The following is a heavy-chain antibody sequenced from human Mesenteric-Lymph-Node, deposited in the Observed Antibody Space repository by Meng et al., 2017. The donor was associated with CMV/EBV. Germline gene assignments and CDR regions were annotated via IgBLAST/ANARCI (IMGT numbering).Heavy chain of an antibody. Sequence: GGSLRLSCAASGFTFSSYWMHWVRQAPGKGLEWVANIKPDGGEKYYVDSMKGRFTISRDNAKNSLYLQMNSLRAEDTAVYHCAREELRFLEGKSPLDYWGQGTLVTVSS. CDR3: AREELRFLEGKSPLDY. J-gene: IGHJ4*02. CDR1: GFTFSSYW. V-gene: IGHV3-7*01. D-gene: IGHD3-3*01. CDR2: IKPDGGEK.